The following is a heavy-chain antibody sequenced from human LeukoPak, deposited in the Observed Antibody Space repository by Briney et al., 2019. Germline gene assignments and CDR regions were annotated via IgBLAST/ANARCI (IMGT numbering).Heavy chain of an antibody. V-gene: IGHV3-30*14. CDR2: ISYDGSNK. J-gene: IGHJ4*02. CDR1: GFTFSSYA. CDR3: ARDYFIRN. Sequence: PGGSLRLSCAASGFTFSSYAMHWVRQAPGKGLEWVAVISYDGSNKYYADSVKGRFTISRDNSKNTLYLQMNSLRAEDTAVYYCARDYFIRNWGQGTLVTVSS. D-gene: IGHD2-21*01.